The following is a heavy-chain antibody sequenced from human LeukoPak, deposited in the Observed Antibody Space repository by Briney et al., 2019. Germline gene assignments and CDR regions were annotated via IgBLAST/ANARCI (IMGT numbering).Heavy chain of an antibody. J-gene: IGHJ3*02. CDR2: IRYDGSNK. Sequence: PGGSLRLSCAASGFTFSSYGMHWVRQAPGKGLEWVAFIRYDGSNKYYADSVKGRFTISRDNSKNTLYLQMNSLRAEDTAVYYCAAQGGFLEWFQGAFDIWGQGTMVTVSS. D-gene: IGHD3-3*01. CDR1: GFTFSSYG. V-gene: IGHV3-30*02. CDR3: AAQGGFLEWFQGAFDI.